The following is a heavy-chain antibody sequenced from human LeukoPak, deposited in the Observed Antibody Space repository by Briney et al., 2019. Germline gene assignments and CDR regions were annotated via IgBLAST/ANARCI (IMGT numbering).Heavy chain of an antibody. CDR1: GYTFTSYF. Sequence: ASVKVSCKASGYTFTSYFMHWVRQAPGQGLVWMGIINPSGGSTSYAQKFQGRVTMTRDTSTSTVYMELSSLRSEDTAVYYCARSGTYNEFDNWGQGTLVTVSS. V-gene: IGHV1-46*01. CDR3: ARSGTYNEFDN. J-gene: IGHJ4*02. CDR2: INPSGGST. D-gene: IGHD1-26*01.